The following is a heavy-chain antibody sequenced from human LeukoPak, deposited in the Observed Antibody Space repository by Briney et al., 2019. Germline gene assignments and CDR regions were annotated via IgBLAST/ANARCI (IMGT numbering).Heavy chain of an antibody. CDR3: ARGPDYGYYFDY. V-gene: IGHV4-59*01. D-gene: IGHD4-17*01. J-gene: IGHJ4*02. CDR2: IYYSGST. CDR1: GGSFSSYY. Sequence: SETLSLTCAVYGGSFSSYYWSWIRQPPGKGLEWIGYIYYSGSTNYNPSLKSRVTISVDTSKNQFSLKLSSVTAADTAVYYCARGPDYGYYFDYWGQGTLVTVSS.